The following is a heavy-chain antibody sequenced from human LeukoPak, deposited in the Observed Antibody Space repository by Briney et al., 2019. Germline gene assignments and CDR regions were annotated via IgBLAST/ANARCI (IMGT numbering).Heavy chain of an antibody. CDR3: ARDRGSGYFPGFDS. CDR1: SDSISSYC. Sequence: SETLSLTCTVSSDSISSYCWSWLRQPPGKGLEWIGHIYYKGNTNYNSSLQSRVTISIDTSKTQFSLNLSSVTAADTGVYYCARDRGSGYFPGFDSWGQGTLVTVSS. CDR2: IYYKGNT. D-gene: IGHD3-3*01. V-gene: IGHV4-59*01. J-gene: IGHJ4*02.